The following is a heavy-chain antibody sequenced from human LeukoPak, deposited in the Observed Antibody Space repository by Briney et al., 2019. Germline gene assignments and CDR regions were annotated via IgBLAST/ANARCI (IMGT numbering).Heavy chain of an antibody. J-gene: IGHJ4*02. D-gene: IGHD6-19*01. CDR2: INHSGST. CDR3: VRGLEQWHFDY. Sequence: PSETLSLTCAVYGGSLSGYYWSWIRQPPGKGLEWIGEINHSGSTNYNPSLKSRVTISVDTSKNQFSLKLSSVTAADTAVYYCVRGLEQWHFDYWGQGTLVTVSS. V-gene: IGHV4-34*01. CDR1: GGSLSGYY.